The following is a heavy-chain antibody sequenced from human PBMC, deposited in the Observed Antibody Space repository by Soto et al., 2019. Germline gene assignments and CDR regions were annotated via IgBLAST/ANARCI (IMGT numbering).Heavy chain of an antibody. D-gene: IGHD3-10*01. CDR2: INPNSGNI. CDR1: GNTFTSYD. J-gene: IGHJ4*02. V-gene: IGHV1-8*01. Sequence: ASLQVSCKASGNTFTSYDINWVRQATGHGLEWMGWINPNSGNIGYAQKFQGRVTMTRDTAIRTAYMEVSRLRSDDTAVYYCARGRASGSYYSLDYWGQGTLVTVSS. CDR3: ARGRASGSYYSLDY.